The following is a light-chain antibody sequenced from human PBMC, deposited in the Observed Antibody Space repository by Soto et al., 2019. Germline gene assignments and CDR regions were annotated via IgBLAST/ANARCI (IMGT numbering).Light chain of an antibody. CDR1: QSLTSSC. J-gene: IGKJ1*01. CDR3: QHYGYSLWT. Sequence: EIVLTQSPGTLSLSPGETATLSCRASQSLTSSCLAWYQQRPGKAPSLLIYGVSSRATGIPDRFSGSGSGTDFTLTITRLEPEDFAVYYCQHYGYSLWTFGQGTKVDIK. CDR2: GVS. V-gene: IGKV3-20*01.